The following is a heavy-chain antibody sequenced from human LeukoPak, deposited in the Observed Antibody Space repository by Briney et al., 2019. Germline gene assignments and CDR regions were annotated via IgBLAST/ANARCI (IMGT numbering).Heavy chain of an antibody. CDR1: GFTFRSYE. V-gene: IGHV3-21*01. CDR2: ISSSSSYI. D-gene: IGHD3-22*01. CDR3: ARDLRGLDAFDI. Sequence: PGGSLRLSCAASGFTFRSYEMNWVRQAPGKGLEWVSSISSSSSYIYYADSVKGRFTISRDNAKNSLYLQMNSLRAEDTAVYYCARDLRGLDAFDIWGQGTMVTVSS. J-gene: IGHJ3*02.